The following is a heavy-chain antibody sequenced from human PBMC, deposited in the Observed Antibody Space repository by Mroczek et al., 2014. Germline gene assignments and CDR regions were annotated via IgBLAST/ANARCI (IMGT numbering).Heavy chain of an antibody. V-gene: IGHV3-30*18. J-gene: IGHJ4*02. CDR3: AKDLGSGWYLGGVTT. CDR1: GFTFSSYG. Sequence: ESGGGVVQPGRSLRLSCAASGFTFSSYGMHWVRQAPGKGLEWVAVISYDGSNKYYADSVKGRFTISRDNSKNTLYLQMNSLRAEDTAVYYCAKDLGSGWYLGGVTTWGQGTLVTVSS. CDR2: ISYDGSNK. D-gene: IGHD6-19*01.